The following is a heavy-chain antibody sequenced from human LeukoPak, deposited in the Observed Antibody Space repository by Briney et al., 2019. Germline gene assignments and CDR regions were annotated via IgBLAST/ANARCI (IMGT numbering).Heavy chain of an antibody. CDR2: ISGSGGST. J-gene: IGHJ4*02. D-gene: IGHD3-10*01. CDR3: ASTGMVRGAYFDY. V-gene: IGHV3-23*01. Sequence: GGSLRLSCAASGFTFSSYAMSWVRQAPGKGLEWVSAISGSGGSTYYADSVKGRFTISRDNSKNTLYLQMNGLRAEDTAVYYCASTGMVRGAYFDYWGQGTLVTVSS. CDR1: GFTFSSYA.